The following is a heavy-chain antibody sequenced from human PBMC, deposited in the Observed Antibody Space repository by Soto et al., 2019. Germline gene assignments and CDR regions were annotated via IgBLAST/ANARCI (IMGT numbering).Heavy chain of an antibody. CDR3: AADPATVTTAYYYGMDV. CDR1: GFTFTSSA. Sequence: SVKVSCKASGFTFTSSAVQWVRQARGQRLEWIGWIVVGSGNTNYAQKFQERVTITRDMSTSTAYMELSSLRSEDTAVYYCAADPATVTTAYYYGMDVWGQGTTVTVSS. CDR2: IVVGSGNT. D-gene: IGHD4-4*01. V-gene: IGHV1-58*01. J-gene: IGHJ6*02.